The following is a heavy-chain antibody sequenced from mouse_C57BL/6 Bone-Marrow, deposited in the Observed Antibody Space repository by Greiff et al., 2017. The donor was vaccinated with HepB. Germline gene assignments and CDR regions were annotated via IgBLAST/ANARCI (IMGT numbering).Heavy chain of an antibody. Sequence: QVQLQQPGAELVRPGTSVKLSCKASGYTFTSYWMHWVKQRPGQGLEWIGVIDPSDSYTNYNQKFKGKATLTVDKSSSTAYMQLSSLTSEDSAVYYCATFDYWGQGTTLTVSS. J-gene: IGHJ2*01. CDR3: ATFDY. V-gene: IGHV1-59*01. CDR1: GYTFTSYW. CDR2: IDPSDSYT.